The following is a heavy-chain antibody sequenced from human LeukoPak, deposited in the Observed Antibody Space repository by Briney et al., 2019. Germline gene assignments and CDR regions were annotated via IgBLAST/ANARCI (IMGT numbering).Heavy chain of an antibody. D-gene: IGHD6-13*01. Sequence: PGGSLRLSCAASGFTFSSYSMNWVRQAPGKGLEWVSSISSSSSYIYYADSVKGRFTISRDNAKNSLYLQMNSLRAEDTAVYYCARGSSEYDSSSWFLVNWGQGTLVTVSS. V-gene: IGHV3-21*01. CDR3: ARGSSEYDSSSWFLVN. J-gene: IGHJ4*02. CDR1: GFTFSSYS. CDR2: ISSSSSYI.